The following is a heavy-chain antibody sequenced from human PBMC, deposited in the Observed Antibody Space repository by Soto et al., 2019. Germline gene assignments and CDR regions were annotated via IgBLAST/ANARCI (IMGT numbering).Heavy chain of an antibody. CDR3: AKDSLSSSTWHLYHFDH. Sequence: EVQLLESGGGLVQPGGSLRLSCAASGFTFSSYAMSWVRQPPGQRLQWVSTIAGKHAGADFAESVRGRFTISRDNSKNTLYLQMDSLRGEDTAIYYCAKDSLSSSTWHLYHFDHWGQGTLVTVSS. V-gene: IGHV3-23*01. D-gene: IGHD2-2*01. CDR2: IAGKHAGA. J-gene: IGHJ4*02. CDR1: GFTFSSYA.